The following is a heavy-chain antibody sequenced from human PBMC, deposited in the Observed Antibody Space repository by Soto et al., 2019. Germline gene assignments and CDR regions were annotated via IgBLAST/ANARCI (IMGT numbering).Heavy chain of an antibody. CDR2: ISSSGSTI. D-gene: IGHD3-10*01. CDR1: GFTFSSYE. V-gene: IGHV3-48*03. CDR3: ASYYYGSGSYGRAGMDV. J-gene: IGHJ6*02. Sequence: GGSLRLSWAASGFTFSSYEMNWVRQAPGKGLEWVSYISSSGSTIYYADSVKGRFTISRDNAKNSLYLQMNSLRAEDTAVYYCASYYYGSGSYGRAGMDVWGQGPTVTVSS.